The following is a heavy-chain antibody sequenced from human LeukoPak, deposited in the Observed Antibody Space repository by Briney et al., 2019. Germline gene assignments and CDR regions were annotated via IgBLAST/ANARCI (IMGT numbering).Heavy chain of an antibody. Sequence: ASVKVSCKASGYTFTSYYMHWVRQAPGQGLKWMGIINPSGGSTSYAQKFQGRVTMTRDTSTSTVYMVLSSLRSEDTAVYYCARDSSGYYYFDYWGQGTLVTVSS. D-gene: IGHD3-22*01. V-gene: IGHV1-46*01. CDR3: ARDSSGYYYFDY. CDR1: GYTFTSYY. CDR2: INPSGGST. J-gene: IGHJ4*02.